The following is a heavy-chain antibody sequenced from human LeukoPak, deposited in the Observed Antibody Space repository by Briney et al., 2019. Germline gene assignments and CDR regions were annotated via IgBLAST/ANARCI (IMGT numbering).Heavy chain of an antibody. J-gene: IGHJ4*02. Sequence: PGGSLRLSCPASGFTFRNFSMNWLRQAPGKGLEWVSYISSSSSSTIYYADSVKGRFTTSRDNAKNSLYLQLTGLGAEDTALYYCASVDRGDFGGGLFDYWGQGTLVTVSS. CDR2: ISSSSSSTI. CDR1: GFTFRNFS. CDR3: ASVDRGDFGGGLFDY. D-gene: IGHD4-23*01. V-gene: IGHV3-48*01.